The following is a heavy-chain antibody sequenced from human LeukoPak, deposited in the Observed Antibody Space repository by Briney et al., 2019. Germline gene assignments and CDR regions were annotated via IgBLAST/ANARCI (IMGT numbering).Heavy chain of an antibody. Sequence: ASMKVSCKASGYTFISYGISWVRQAPGQGLEWVGWISAHNGDTNYAQKFQGRVTMTTDTSTSTIYMELRSLRSDDTAVYYCARGYYYDSSGYDYFDYWGQGTLVTVSS. D-gene: IGHD3-22*01. CDR2: ISAHNGDT. J-gene: IGHJ4*02. V-gene: IGHV1-18*01. CDR3: ARGYYYDSSGYDYFDY. CDR1: GYTFISYG.